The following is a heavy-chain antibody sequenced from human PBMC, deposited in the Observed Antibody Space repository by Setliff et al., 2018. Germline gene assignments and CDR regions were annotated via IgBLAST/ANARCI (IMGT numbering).Heavy chain of an antibody. CDR2: IYTSWST. D-gene: IGHD6-19*01. J-gene: IGHJ4*02. V-gene: IGHV4-61*09. CDR3: ATSGFCSAGSCYSFDD. Sequence: PSETLSLTCTVSGGSISNTYYYWSWIRQPAGQGLEWIGQIYTSWSTNYNPSLKSRVTISVDTSKNQFSLSLRSVTAADTAVYYCATSGFCSAGSCYSFDDWGQGALVTVSS. CDR1: GGSISNTYYY.